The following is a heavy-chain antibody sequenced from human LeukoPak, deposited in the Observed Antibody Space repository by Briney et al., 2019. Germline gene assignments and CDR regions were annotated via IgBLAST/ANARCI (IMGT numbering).Heavy chain of an antibody. CDR2: ISSSGSTI. CDR1: GFTFSDYY. V-gene: IGHV3-11*01. D-gene: IGHD6-13*01. Sequence: GGSLRLSCAASGFTFSDYYMSWIRQAPGKGLEWVSYISSSGSTIYYADSVKGRFTISRDNAKNSLYLQMNSLRAEDMALYYCAKARYSSSWYEGDAFDIWGQGTMVTVSS. CDR3: AKARYSSSWYEGDAFDI. J-gene: IGHJ3*02.